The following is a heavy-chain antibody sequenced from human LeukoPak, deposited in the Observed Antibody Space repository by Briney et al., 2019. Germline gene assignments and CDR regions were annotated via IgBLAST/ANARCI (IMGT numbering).Heavy chain of an antibody. D-gene: IGHD2-21*01. V-gene: IGHV4-59*08. CDR1: GGSISSYY. CDR3: ARVGYYPDYYMDV. Sequence: PSETLSLTCTVSGGSISSYYWTWIRQPPGKGLEWIGSLYYSGSTNYNPSLKSRVTISVDTSKNQFSLNLSSVTAADTAVYYCARVGYYPDYYMDVWGKGTTVTVSS. CDR2: LYYSGST. J-gene: IGHJ6*03.